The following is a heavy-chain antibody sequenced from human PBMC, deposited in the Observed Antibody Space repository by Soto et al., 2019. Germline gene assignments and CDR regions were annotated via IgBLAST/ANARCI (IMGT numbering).Heavy chain of an antibody. CDR2: INDDGSEK. CDR3: ARDTHSATFDY. CDR1: GFTFRTYW. J-gene: IGHJ4*02. V-gene: IGHV3-7*01. D-gene: IGHD2-15*01. Sequence: EVHLVESGGGLVQPGGSLRLSCAASGFTFRTYWMTWVRQAPGKGLEWVANINDDGSEKYYVDSVKGRFTISRDNAKNSLYLQLNNLRAEDTAIYFRARDTHSATFDYWGQGTLVTVSS.